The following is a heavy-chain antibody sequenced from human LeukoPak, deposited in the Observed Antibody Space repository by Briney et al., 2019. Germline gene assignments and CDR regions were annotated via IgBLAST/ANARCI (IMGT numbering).Heavy chain of an antibody. CDR3: ANDVGSSTTPDV. J-gene: IGHJ6*04. CDR1: GFTFSSYG. D-gene: IGHD2-15*01. Sequence: PGGSLRLSCAASGFTFSSYGMHWVRQAPGKGLEWLAFIRYGGSNMFYADSVKGRFTVSRDNSKNTLYLQMNSLRAEDTAVYYCANDVGSSTTPDVWGKGTTVAVSS. V-gene: IGHV3-30*02. CDR2: IRYGGSNM.